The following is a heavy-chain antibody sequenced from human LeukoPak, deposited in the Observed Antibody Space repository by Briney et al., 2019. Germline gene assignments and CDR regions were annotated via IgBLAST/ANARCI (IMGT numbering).Heavy chain of an antibody. V-gene: IGHV1-18*01. Sequence: ASVKVSCKASGGTFTSYGISWVRQAPGQGLEWMGWISAYNGNTNYAQKLQGRVTMTTDTSTSTAYMELRSLRSDDTAVYYCARFYGILTGEDAFDIWGQGTMVTVSS. CDR3: ARFYGILTGEDAFDI. CDR1: GGTFTSYG. CDR2: ISAYNGNT. D-gene: IGHD3-9*01. J-gene: IGHJ3*02.